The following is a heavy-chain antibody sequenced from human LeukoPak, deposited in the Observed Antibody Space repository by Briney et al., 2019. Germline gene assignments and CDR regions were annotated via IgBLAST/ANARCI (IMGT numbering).Heavy chain of an antibody. J-gene: IGHJ3*02. Sequence: TSETLSLTCAVSGGSISSSNWWSWIRQPPGKGLEWIGEIYHSGSTNYNPSLKSPVTISVDKSKNQFSLKLSSVTAADTAVYYCAREGRWFGELRGFDIWGQGTMVTVSS. D-gene: IGHD3-10*01. V-gene: IGHV4-4*02. CDR2: IYHSGST. CDR1: GGSISSSNW. CDR3: AREGRWFGELRGFDI.